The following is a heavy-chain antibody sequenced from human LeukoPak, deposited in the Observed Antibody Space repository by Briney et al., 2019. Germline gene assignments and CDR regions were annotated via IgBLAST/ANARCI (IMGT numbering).Heavy chain of an antibody. CDR1: GGSISSGGYY. CDR2: IYHSGST. D-gene: IGHD2-15*01. V-gene: IGHV4-30-2*01. CDR3: ARHRGWALQD. J-gene: IGHJ4*02. Sequence: SQTLSLTCTVSGGSISSGGYYWSWIRQPPGKGLEWIGYIYHSGSTYYNPSLKSRVTISVDRSKNQFSLDLSSVTAADTAVYYCARHRGWALQDWGQETLVTVSS.